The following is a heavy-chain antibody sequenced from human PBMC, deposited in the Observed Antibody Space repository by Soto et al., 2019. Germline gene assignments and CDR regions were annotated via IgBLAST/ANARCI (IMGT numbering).Heavy chain of an antibody. Sequence: VQLVESGGGVVQPGGSLRLSCAVSGFTVSRYYMSWVRQPPGKGPGWVALFDNVGNKYYAESVKGRFTISRESSENTLDLQLNSLRAEDTAVYYCVRDDVYCGGGRCYGVPMDVWGKGTTVTVSS. CDR3: VRDDVYCGGGRCYGVPMDV. V-gene: IGHV3-66*01. CDR1: GFTVSRYY. J-gene: IGHJ6*03. D-gene: IGHD2-15*01. CDR2: FDNVGNK.